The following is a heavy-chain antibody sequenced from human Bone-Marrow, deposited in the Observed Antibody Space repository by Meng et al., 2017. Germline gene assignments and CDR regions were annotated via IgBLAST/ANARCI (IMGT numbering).Heavy chain of an antibody. D-gene: IGHD3-16*02. CDR3: AKAPSLGLSFGWFDP. J-gene: IGHJ5*02. Sequence: SLKISCAASGFTFEDYAMHWVRQVPGKGLEWVSGVSWNSGTLGYADSVKGRFTISRDNAKNSLYLQMNSLRAEDTALYYCAKAPSLGLSFGWFDPWGQGTLVTVSS. V-gene: IGHV3-9*01. CDR2: VSWNSGTL. CDR1: GFTFEDYA.